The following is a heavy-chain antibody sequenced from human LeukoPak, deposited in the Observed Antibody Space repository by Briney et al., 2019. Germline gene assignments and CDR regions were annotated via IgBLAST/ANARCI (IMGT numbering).Heavy chain of an antibody. CDR2: ISYDGSNK. Sequence: QPGGSLRLSCAASGFTFSSYAMHWVRQAPGKGLEWVAVISYDGSNKYYADSVKGRFTISRDNSKNTLYLQMNSRRAEDTAVYYCARALRTSYYAFDMWGQGTMVTVSS. V-gene: IGHV3-30*01. CDR3: ARALRTSYYAFDM. CDR1: GFTFSSYA. J-gene: IGHJ3*02. D-gene: IGHD3-10*01.